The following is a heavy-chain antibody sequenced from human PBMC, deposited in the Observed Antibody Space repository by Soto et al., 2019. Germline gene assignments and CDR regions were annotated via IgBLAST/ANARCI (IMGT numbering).Heavy chain of an antibody. Sequence: GGSLRLSCAASGFTFSSYAMSWVRQAPGKGLEWVSAISGSGGSTYYADSVKGRFTISRDNSKNTLYLQMNSLRAEDTAVYYCAKELIVVVPAAIDYYYYMDVWGKGTTVTVSS. CDR2: ISGSGGST. V-gene: IGHV3-23*01. D-gene: IGHD2-2*01. CDR3: AKELIVVVPAAIDYYYYMDV. CDR1: GFTFSSYA. J-gene: IGHJ6*03.